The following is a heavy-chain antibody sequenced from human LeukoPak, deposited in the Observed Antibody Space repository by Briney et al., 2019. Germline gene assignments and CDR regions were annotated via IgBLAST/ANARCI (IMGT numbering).Heavy chain of an antibody. CDR2: IKQDGSEK. D-gene: IGHD3-22*01. V-gene: IGHV3-7*03. CDR1: GFTFSSYW. Sequence: GGSLRLSCAASGFTFSSYWMSWVRQAPGKGLEWVANIKQDGSEKYYVDSVKGRFTISRDNAKNSLYLQMNSLRAEDTAVYYCARAPHYYDSSGYRFDYWGQGTLVTVSS. CDR3: ARAPHYYDSSGYRFDY. J-gene: IGHJ4*02.